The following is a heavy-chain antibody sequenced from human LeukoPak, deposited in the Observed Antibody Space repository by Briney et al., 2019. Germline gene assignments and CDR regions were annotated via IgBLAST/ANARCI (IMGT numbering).Heavy chain of an antibody. CDR1: GYTFTGYY. Sequence: ASVKVSCKASGYTFTGYYMHWVRQAPGQGLEWMGLINPNSGGTNYAQKFQGRVTMTRDTSISTAYMELSRLRSDDTAVYYCARLSGIAAAVGYWGQGTLVTVSS. CDR2: INPNSGGT. V-gene: IGHV1-2*02. D-gene: IGHD6-13*01. J-gene: IGHJ4*02. CDR3: ARLSGIAAAVGY.